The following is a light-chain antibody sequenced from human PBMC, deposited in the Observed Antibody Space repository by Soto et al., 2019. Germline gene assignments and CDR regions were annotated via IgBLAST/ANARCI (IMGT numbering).Light chain of an antibody. CDR3: QQYDSSHLT. CDR2: ATS. CDR1: QNVISSY. Sequence: ENVLTQSPGTLSLSPGERATLSCRASQNVISSYLAWYQQKPGQAPSLLVDATSSRAAGIPDRFSGSGSGTYFTLTISRLEPEVFAEYYCQQYDSSHLTFGGGTKVEIK. V-gene: IGKV3-20*01. J-gene: IGKJ4*01.